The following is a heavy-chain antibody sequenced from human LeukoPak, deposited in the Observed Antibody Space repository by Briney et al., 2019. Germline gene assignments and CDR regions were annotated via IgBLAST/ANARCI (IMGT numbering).Heavy chain of an antibody. J-gene: IGHJ6*02. Sequence: PSETLSLTCAVYGGSFSGYYWSWIRQPPGKGLEWIGEINHSGSTNYNPSLKSRVTISVDTSKNQFSLKLSSVTAADTAVYYCAKENMYQPPHVLYYYYYYGMDVWGQGTTVTVSS. V-gene: IGHV4-34*01. D-gene: IGHD2-2*01. CDR2: INHSGST. CDR3: AKENMYQPPHVLYYYYYYGMDV. CDR1: GGSFSGYY.